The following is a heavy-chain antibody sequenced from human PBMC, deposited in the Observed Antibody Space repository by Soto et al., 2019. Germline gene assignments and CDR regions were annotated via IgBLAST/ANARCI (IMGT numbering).Heavy chain of an antibody. J-gene: IGHJ5*02. CDR3: ARVYLAVAGTSWFDP. CDR2: INAGNGNT. Sequence: ASVKVSCKASGYTFTSYAMHWLRQAPGQRLEWMGWINAGNGNTKYSQKFQGRVTITRDTSASTAYMELSSLRSEDTAVYYCARVYLAVAGTSWFDPWGQGTLVTVSS. D-gene: IGHD6-19*01. V-gene: IGHV1-3*01. CDR1: GYTFTSYA.